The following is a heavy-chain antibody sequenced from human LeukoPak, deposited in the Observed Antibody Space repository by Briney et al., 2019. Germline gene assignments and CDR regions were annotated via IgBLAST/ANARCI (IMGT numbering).Heavy chain of an antibody. CDR3: ARGSYDYVWGSYRLGDY. J-gene: IGHJ4*02. V-gene: IGHV1-8*01. Sequence: ASVKVSCKASGYTFTSYDINWVRQATGQGLEWMGWMNTNSGNTGYAQKFQGRVTMTRNTSISTAYMELSSLRSEDTAVYYCARGSYDYVWGSYRLGDYWGQGTLVTVSS. D-gene: IGHD3-16*02. CDR1: GYTFTSYD. CDR2: MNTNSGNT.